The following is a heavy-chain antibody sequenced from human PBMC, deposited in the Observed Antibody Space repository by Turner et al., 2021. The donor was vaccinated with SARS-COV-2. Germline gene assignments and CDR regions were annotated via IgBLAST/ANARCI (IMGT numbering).Heavy chain of an antibody. D-gene: IGHD1-1*01. CDR2: FYKIGSI. J-gene: IGHJ6*02. V-gene: IGHV4-59*08. Sequence: QVQLQESGPGLVKPSETLSLICTVSGGSVSPFYWGWIRQPPGKGLEWIGYFYKIGSIDYNPTLRSRVTISVDTSKNQLSLNLISMTAADTAVYYCARHQGSTSGYDHGMNVWGQGTAVIVSS. CDR3: ARHQGSTSGYDHGMNV. CDR1: GGSVSPFY.